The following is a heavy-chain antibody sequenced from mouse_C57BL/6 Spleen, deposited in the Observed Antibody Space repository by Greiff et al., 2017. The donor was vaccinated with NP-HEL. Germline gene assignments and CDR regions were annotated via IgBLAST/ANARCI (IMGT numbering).Heavy chain of an antibody. CDR1: GISITTGNYR. J-gene: IGHJ4*01. D-gene: IGHD3-2*02. CDR3: ARDEDSSGYYAMDY. CDR2: IYYSGTI. V-gene: IGHV3-5*01. Sequence: EVQLMESGPGLVKPSQTVFLTCTVTGISITTGNYRWSWIRQFPGNKLEWIGYIYYSGTITYNPSLTSRTTITRDTPKNQFFLEMNSLTAEDTATYYCARDEDSSGYYAMDYWGQGTSVTVSS.